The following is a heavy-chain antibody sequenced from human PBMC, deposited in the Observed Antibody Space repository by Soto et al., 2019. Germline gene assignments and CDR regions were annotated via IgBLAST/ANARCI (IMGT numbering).Heavy chain of an antibody. D-gene: IGHD3-10*01. Sequence: QVQLQESGPGLVRPSETLSLTCTVSGDSVSSSTYHWGWIRQPPGKGLEWIGTIYYTGSTYYSPSLRSRLTISIDTPKNQFSMKLTSVTAADTAVYYCGYYDSGHYVYWGQGSLVTVSS. CDR1: GDSVSSSTYH. CDR3: GYYDSGHYVY. J-gene: IGHJ4*02. V-gene: IGHV4-39*01. CDR2: IYYTGST.